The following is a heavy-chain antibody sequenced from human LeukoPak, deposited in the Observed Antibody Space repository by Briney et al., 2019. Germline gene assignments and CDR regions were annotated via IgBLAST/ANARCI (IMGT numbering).Heavy chain of an antibody. CDR3: ARAHLYTSSVFYFDY. CDR2: IYYSGST. Sequence: PSETLSLTCTVSGGSISNYYWSWIRQPPGKGLEWIGYIYYSGSTKYNPSLKSRVTISVDTSKNQFSLRLSSVTAADTAVYYCARAHLYTSSVFYFDYWGQGTLVTVSS. J-gene: IGHJ4*02. V-gene: IGHV4-59*01. D-gene: IGHD6-6*01. CDR1: GGSISNYY.